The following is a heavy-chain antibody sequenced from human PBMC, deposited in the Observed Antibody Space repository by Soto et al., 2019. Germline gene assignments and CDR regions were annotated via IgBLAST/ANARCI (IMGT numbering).Heavy chain of an antibody. V-gene: IGHV3-30*18. CDR2: ISYDGSNK. Sequence: GGSLRLSCAASGFTFSSYGMHWVRQAPGKGLEWVAVISYDGSNKYYADSVKGRFTISRDNSKNTLYLQMNSPRAEDTAVYYCAKDEYYYDSSGYPLDYWGQGTLVTVSS. D-gene: IGHD3-22*01. CDR1: GFTFSSYG. CDR3: AKDEYYYDSSGYPLDY. J-gene: IGHJ4*02.